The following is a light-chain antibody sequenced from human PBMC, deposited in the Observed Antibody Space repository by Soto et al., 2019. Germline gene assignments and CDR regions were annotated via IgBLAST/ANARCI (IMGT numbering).Light chain of an antibody. CDR1: SGSIASNY. V-gene: IGLV6-57*04. Sequence: NFLLTQPHSVSESPGKTVTISCTRSSGSIASNYVQWYQQRPGSAPTTVIYEDNQRPSGVPDRFSGSIDSSSNPASLTISGLKTEDEADYYCQSYDSSNPVVFGGGTKLTVL. CDR3: QSYDSSNPVV. CDR2: EDN. J-gene: IGLJ2*01.